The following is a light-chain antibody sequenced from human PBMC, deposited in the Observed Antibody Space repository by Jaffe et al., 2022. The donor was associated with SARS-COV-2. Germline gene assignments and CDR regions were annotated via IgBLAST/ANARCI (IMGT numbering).Light chain of an antibody. V-gene: IGLV2-8*01. CDR2: EVY. Sequence: QSALTQPPSASGSPGQSVTISCTGTSSDVGGYDHVTWYQQHAGKVPKFLIYEVYKRPSGVPERFSGSKSGNTASLTVSGLQAEDEADYYCCSYAGANIWVFGGGTKLTVL. J-gene: IGLJ3*02. CDR1: SSDVGGYDH. CDR3: CSYAGANIWV.